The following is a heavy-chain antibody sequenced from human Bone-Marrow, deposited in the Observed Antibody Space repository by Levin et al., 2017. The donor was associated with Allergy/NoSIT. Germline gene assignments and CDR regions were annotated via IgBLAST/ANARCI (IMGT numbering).Heavy chain of an antibody. CDR1: GFTVSKNY. CDR2: IYDGGYT. V-gene: IGHV3-66*02. J-gene: IGHJ4*02. CDR3: AIGPFDY. Sequence: SGGSLRLSCAVSGFTVSKNYMSWVRQAPGKGLEWVSVIYDGGYTVYADSVKGRFTISRDNSKNTLYLQMNSLRPEDTAMYYCAIGPFDYWGQGTLVTVSS.